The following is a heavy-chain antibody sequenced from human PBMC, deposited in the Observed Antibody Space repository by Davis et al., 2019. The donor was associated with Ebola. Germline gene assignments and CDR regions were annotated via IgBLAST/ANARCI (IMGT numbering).Heavy chain of an antibody. CDR3: ARGGTTNYGFWSGYDAFDI. CDR1: GGTFSTYA. V-gene: IGHV1-69*10. Sequence: SVKVSCKASGGTFSTYAISWVRQAPGQGLEWMGGIIPFLGIPNYAQKFQGRVTITADKSTTTVYMDLSSLRSEDTAVYYCARGGTTNYGFWSGYDAFDIWGQGTMVTVSS. J-gene: IGHJ3*02. CDR2: IIPFLGIP. D-gene: IGHD3-3*01.